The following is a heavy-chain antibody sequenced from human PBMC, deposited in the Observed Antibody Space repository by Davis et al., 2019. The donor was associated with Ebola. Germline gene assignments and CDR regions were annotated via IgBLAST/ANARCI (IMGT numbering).Heavy chain of an antibody. CDR1: GVSISTTGSS. J-gene: IGHJ4*02. V-gene: IGHV4-61*08. CDR2: IYSSGST. CDR3: ARVNEGSSSYYGLDY. D-gene: IGHD3-22*01. Sequence: MPSETLSLTCTVSGVSISTTGSSWSCIRQPPGQGLDWPGYIYSSGSTTYNPYLKSRVTISVDTSKNQFSLKLSSVTAADTAVYYCARVNEGSSSYYGLDYWGQGTLVTVSS.